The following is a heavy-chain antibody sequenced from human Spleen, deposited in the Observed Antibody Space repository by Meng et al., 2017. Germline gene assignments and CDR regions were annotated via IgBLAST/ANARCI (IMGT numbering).Heavy chain of an antibody. CDR2: VSGDCT. CDR1: GFTFSSYE. V-gene: IGHV3-38-3*01. CDR3: ARVHSYYYYGMDV. D-gene: IGHD4-11*01. Sequence: GESLKISCAASGFTFSSYEMNWVRQAPGKGLEWVSSVSGDCTYYADSGKGRFTISRDNSKNTLHLQMNSLRAEDTAVYYCARVHSYYYYGMDVWGQGTTVTVSS. J-gene: IGHJ6*02.